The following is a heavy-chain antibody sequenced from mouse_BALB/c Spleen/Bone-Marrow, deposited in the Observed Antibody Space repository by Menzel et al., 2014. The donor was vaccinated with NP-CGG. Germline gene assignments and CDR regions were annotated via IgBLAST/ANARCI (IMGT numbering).Heavy chain of an antibody. V-gene: IGHV1-20*02. CDR1: GYSFXGYF. CDR2: INPYNGDS. Sequence: VQLQQSRPELVKPGASVKISCKASGYSFXGYFMNWVIQSHGKSLEWIGRINPYNGDSFYNQKFKGKATLTVDKSSSTAHMELRSLASEDSAVYYCARVTTDWYFDVWGAGTTVTVSS. D-gene: IGHD1-1*01. J-gene: IGHJ1*01. CDR3: ARVTTDWYFDV.